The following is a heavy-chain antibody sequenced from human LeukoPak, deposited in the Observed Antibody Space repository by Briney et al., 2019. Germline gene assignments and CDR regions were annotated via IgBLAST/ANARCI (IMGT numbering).Heavy chain of an antibody. V-gene: IGHV4-4*07. CDR2: IYTSGST. Sequence: SETLSLTCTVSGGSISSYYWSWIRQPAGKGLEWIGRIYTSGSTNYNPSLKSRVTMSVDTSKNQFSLRLSSVTAADTAVYYCARSAEDLYYDFWSGYPPYNWFDPWGQGTLVTVSS. D-gene: IGHD3-3*01. CDR3: ARSAEDLYYDFWSGYPPYNWFDP. CDR1: GGSISSYY. J-gene: IGHJ5*02.